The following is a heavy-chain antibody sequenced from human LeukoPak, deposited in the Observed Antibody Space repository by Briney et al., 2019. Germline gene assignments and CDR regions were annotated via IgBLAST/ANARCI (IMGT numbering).Heavy chain of an antibody. V-gene: IGHV4-39*01. Sequence: SETLSLTCTVSGGSISSGDYYWGWIRQPPGKGLEWIGSIYYSGSTYYNPSLKSRLTVSIDTSKNQFSLRLSSVTAADTAVYYCVRQEVTAGVAVRLDYWGQGTLVTVSS. D-gene: IGHD6-6*01. J-gene: IGHJ4*02. CDR3: VRQEVTAGVAVRLDY. CDR1: GGSISSGDYY. CDR2: IYYSGST.